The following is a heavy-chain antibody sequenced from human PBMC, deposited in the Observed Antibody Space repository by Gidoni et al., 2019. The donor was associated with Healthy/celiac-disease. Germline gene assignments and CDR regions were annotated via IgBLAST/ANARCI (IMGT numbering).Heavy chain of an antibody. J-gene: IGHJ6*02. CDR3: ARDYIVGATRYYYGMDV. D-gene: IGHD1-26*01. CDR2: ISSSSSTI. V-gene: IGHV3-48*01. CDR1: GFTFSSYS. Sequence: EVQLVESGGGLVQPGGSLRLSCAASGFTFSSYSMNWVRQAPGKGLEWVSYISSSSSTIYYADSVKGRFTISRDNAKNSLYLQMNSLRAEDTAVYYCARDYIVGATRYYYGMDVWGQGTTVTVSS.